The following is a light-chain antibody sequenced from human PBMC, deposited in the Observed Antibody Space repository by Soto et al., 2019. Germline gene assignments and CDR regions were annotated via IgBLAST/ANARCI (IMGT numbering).Light chain of an antibody. CDR2: SAS. J-gene: IGKJ2*01. CDR1: QSVSSNY. V-gene: IGKV3-20*01. Sequence: EIVLTQSPGTLSLSPGERATLSCRASQSVSSNYLAWFQQIPGQAPRLLIYSASNRATGIPDRFSGSGSGTDFTLTISRLEPEDFAVYYCQQYGSSLYTFGQGTKLEIK. CDR3: QQYGSSLYT.